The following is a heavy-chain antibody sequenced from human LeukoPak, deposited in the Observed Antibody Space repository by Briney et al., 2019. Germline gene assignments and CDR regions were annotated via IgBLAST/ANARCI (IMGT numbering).Heavy chain of an antibody. CDR3: ARGRTLTTFFGREGPPFYYMDV. CDR1: GGSISSYQ. Sequence: SETLSLTRTVSGGSISSYQRSWVRQPAGKGLEWIGRIYTSGRTDYNPSLKSRVTMSVDTSKNQFSLKLSSVTAADTAVYYCARGRTLTTFFGREGPPFYYMDVWGRGTTVTVSS. D-gene: IGHD2/OR15-2a*01. J-gene: IGHJ6*03. CDR2: IYTSGRT. V-gene: IGHV4-4*07.